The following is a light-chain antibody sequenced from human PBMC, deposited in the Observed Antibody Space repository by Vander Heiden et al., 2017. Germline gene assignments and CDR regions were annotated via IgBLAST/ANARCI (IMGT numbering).Light chain of an antibody. J-gene: IGKJ4*01. CDR3: QQYDNWPPLT. Sequence: EIVMTQSPDTLSVSPGEGATLSCRPSQNSGNKLAWYQQKPGQAPRLLIYDGSTRATGTPARFSGNGSGTEFTLTISNLQSEDFAIYYCQQYDNWPPLTFGGGTKVDIK. CDR2: DGS. V-gene: IGKV3-15*01. CDR1: QNSGNK.